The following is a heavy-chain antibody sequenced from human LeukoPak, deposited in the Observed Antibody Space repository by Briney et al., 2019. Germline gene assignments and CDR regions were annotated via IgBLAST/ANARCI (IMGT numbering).Heavy chain of an antibody. D-gene: IGHD3-10*01. CDR2: ISAYNGNT. V-gene: IGHV1-18*01. J-gene: IGHJ4*02. CDR1: GYTFTSCG. Sequence: ASVKVSCKASGYTFTSCGISWVRQAPGQELEWMGWISAYNGNTNYVQKLQGRVTMTTDTSTSTAYMELRSLRSDDTAVYYCARDLDGSGSYYTDYWGQGTLVTVSS. CDR3: ARDLDGSGSYYTDY.